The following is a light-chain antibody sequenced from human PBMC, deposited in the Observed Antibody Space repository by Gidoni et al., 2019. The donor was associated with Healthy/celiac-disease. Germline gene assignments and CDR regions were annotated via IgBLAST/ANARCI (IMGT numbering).Light chain of an antibody. J-gene: IGKJ4*01. CDR1: QSVSSN. CDR2: GAS. CDR3: QQYNNWPPG. V-gene: IGKV3-15*01. Sequence: EIVMTQSPATLSVSPGDRATLSCRASQSVSSNLAWYQQKPGQAPRLLIYGASTRSTGIPARFSGSGSGTEFTLTISSLQSEDFAVYYCQQYNNWPPGFGGGTKVEIK.